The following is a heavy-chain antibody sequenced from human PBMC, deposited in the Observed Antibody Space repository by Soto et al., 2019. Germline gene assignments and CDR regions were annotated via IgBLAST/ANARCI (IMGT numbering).Heavy chain of an antibody. Sequence: GGSLRLSCAASGFIFSSYVMTWVRQAPGKGLEWVSIISGNGGITYYADSVKGRFTVSRDNSKNTLYLQMNSLRAEDMAVYYCAKGVLSAAMDYYYYMDVWGKGATVTVSS. CDR3: AKGVLSAAMDYYYYMDV. D-gene: IGHD2-2*01. CDR2: ISGNGGIT. J-gene: IGHJ6*03. V-gene: IGHV3-23*01. CDR1: GFIFSSYV.